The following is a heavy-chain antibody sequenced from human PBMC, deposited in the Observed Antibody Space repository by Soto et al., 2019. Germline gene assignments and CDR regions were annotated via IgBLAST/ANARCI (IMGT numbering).Heavy chain of an antibody. V-gene: IGHV1-69*01. D-gene: IGHD2-21*02. Sequence: QVQLVQSGAEVKKPGSSVRVSCKASGGINWVRQAPGHGLEWMGGFMPLFGTADYAQRFQGRVTITADELPTTSYMELRSLRSEDTAVYYCAKRAYCGGDCFAFDVWGQGTSVTVSS. J-gene: IGHJ3*01. CDR3: AKRAYCGGDCFAFDV. CDR1: GG. CDR2: FMPLFGTA.